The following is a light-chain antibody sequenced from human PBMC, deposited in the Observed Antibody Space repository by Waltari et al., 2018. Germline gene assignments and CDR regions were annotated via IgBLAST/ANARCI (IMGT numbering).Light chain of an antibody. J-gene: IGLJ3*02. CDR1: NMGEQY. Sequence: SYELTPPPSVSVSPGQPASITCPVDNMGEQYACGSQTKPGQYPVLVIYQDSKQPSGTPERFSGTNAGNTATRTISGTQAMDEADYYCQAWDSSSWVFGGGTKLTVL. V-gene: IGLV3-1*01. CDR3: QAWDSSSWV. CDR2: QDS.